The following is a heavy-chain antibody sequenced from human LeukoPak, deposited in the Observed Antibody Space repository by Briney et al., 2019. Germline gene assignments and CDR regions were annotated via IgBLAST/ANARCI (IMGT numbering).Heavy chain of an antibody. V-gene: IGHV3-15*01. CDR3: ITDPGEWEPI. D-gene: IGHD1-26*01. CDR2: IKSKPDGGTT. J-gene: IGHJ3*02. CDR1: GLTFSNAW. Sequence: GGSLRLSCAASGLTFSNAWMSWVRQAPGKGLEWVGRIKSKPDGGTTDYAAPVKGRFTISRDDSKNTLYLQMNSLKLEDTAVYYCITDPGEWEPIWGQGTMVTVSS.